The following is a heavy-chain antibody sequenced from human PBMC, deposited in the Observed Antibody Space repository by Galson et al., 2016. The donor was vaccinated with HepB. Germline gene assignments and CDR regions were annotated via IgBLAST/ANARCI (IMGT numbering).Heavy chain of an antibody. CDR3: AKGDSGNFLYYFDY. J-gene: IGHJ4*02. V-gene: IGHV3-23*01. CDR2: ISDSSGSA. CDR1: GFSFSSYA. Sequence: SLRLSCAASGFSFSSYAMSWVRQASGKGLEWVSTISDSSGSAYYADSAKGRFTISRDNSKNTLYLQVNSLRAEDTAVYHCAKGDSGNFLYYFDYWGQGTLVTVSS. D-gene: IGHD1-26*01.